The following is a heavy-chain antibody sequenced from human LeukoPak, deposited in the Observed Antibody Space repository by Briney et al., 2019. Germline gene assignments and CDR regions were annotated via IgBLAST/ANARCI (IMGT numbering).Heavy chain of an antibody. CDR1: GFTFSDYY. D-gene: IGHD6-19*01. J-gene: IGHJ4*02. V-gene: IGHV3-11*01. Sequence: GGSLRLSCAASGFTFSDYYMTWIRQAPGKGLEWVSYLSGSGASTFYADSVKGRFTISRDNARNTFYLQMNNLSAGDTAVYYCAREKGGLVPFDYWGQGTLVTVSS. CDR3: AREKGGLVPFDY. CDR2: LSGSGAST.